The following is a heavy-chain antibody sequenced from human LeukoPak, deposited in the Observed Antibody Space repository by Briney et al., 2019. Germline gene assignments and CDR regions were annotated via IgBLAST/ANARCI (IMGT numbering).Heavy chain of an antibody. CDR2: IKSKTDGGTT. V-gene: IGHV3-15*01. Sequence: GGSLRLSCAASGFTFTNAWMSWVRQAPGKGLEWVGRIKSKTDGGTTDYAVPVKGRFTISRDDSKNTLYLQMNSLRAEDTAVYYCARERPYGAPHAFDIWGRGTMVTVSS. CDR1: GFTFTNAW. J-gene: IGHJ3*02. CDR3: ARERPYGAPHAFDI. D-gene: IGHD4-17*01.